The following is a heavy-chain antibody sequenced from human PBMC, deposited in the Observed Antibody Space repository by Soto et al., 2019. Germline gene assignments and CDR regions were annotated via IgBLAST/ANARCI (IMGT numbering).Heavy chain of an antibody. CDR3: AKKYHYDSGSYLFHFDY. J-gene: IGHJ4*02. CDR2: IGWNGVST. V-gene: IGHV3-23*01. CDR1: GFTLSNNA. D-gene: IGHD3-10*01. Sequence: EVKLLESGGGLVQPGGSLRLSCAASGFTLSNNAMSWVRQAPGKGLEWVSTIGWNGVSTYYADSVKGRFTISRDNSKNTLFLQMSSLPAEDTAVYYCAKKYHYDSGSYLFHFDYWGQGTLVTVSS.